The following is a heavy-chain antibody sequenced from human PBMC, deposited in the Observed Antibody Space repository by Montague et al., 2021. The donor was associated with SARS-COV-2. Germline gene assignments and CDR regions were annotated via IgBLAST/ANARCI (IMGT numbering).Heavy chain of an antibody. V-gene: IGHV2-5*02. D-gene: IGHD3-3*01. CDR2: IYWDGDQ. J-gene: IGHJ3*01. CDR3: ARRYHFYHAEAFDV. CDR1: GFSLNTDAVG. Sequence: PALVKPTQTLTLTCVFSGFSLNTDAVGVAWIRQPPGKALEWLALIYWDGDQRYYPSLNTRLTITKDTSKNRVVLTMTNLDPVDTATYYCARRYHFYHAEAFDVWGQGTMLTVSS.